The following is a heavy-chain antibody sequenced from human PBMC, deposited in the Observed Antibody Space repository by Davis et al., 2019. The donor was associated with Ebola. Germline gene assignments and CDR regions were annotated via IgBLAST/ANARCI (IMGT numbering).Heavy chain of an antibody. V-gene: IGHV4-34*01. CDR1: GFTFSSYW. J-gene: IGHJ5*02. D-gene: IGHD5-18*01. Sequence: ESLKISCAASGFTFSSYWMSWIRQPPGKGLEWIGEINHSGSTNYNPSLKSRVTISVDTSKNQFSLKLSSVTAADTAVYYCARGQLWLGDWFDPWGQGTLVTVSS. CDR3: ARGQLWLGDWFDP. CDR2: INHSGST.